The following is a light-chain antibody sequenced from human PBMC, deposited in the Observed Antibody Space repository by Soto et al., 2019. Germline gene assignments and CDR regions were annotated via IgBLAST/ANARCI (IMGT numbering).Light chain of an antibody. J-gene: IGLJ1*01. Sequence: QSVLTQPPSASGTPGQRVTISCSGSSSNIGDYNVHWYQQLPGTAPKLLIYSNNQRASGVPDRISGSKSGTSASLAIRGLQSEDEADYYCLVWDDRLDAFVFGSGTKVTVL. CDR2: SNN. CDR3: LVWDDRLDAFV. CDR1: SSNIGDYN. V-gene: IGLV1-44*01.